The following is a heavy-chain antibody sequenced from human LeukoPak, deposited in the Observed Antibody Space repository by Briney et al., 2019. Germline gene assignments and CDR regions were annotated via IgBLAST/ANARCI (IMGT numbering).Heavy chain of an antibody. Sequence: SETLSLTCTVSGGSISSGAYYWSWVRQPPGKGLEWIGYIYHSGSTYYNPSLKSRVTISVDRSKNQFSLKLSSVTAADTAVYYCARGTPLTNPYLDYWGQGTLVTVSS. CDR2: IYHSGST. CDR3: ARGTPLTNPYLDY. V-gene: IGHV4-30-2*01. CDR1: GGSISSGAYY. D-gene: IGHD1-14*01. J-gene: IGHJ4*02.